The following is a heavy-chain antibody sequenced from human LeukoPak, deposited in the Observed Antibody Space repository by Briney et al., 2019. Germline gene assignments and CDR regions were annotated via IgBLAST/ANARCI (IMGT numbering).Heavy chain of an antibody. CDR3: ARLKKEGITGTTFWFDP. Sequence: GGSLRLSCAASGFTFSSYSMNWVRQAPGKGLEWLSYISSSSGTIYYADSVKGRFTISRDNAKNSLYLQMNSLRAEDTAVYYCARLKKEGITGTTFWFDPWGQGTLVTVSS. CDR1: GFTFSSYS. CDR2: ISSSSGTI. V-gene: IGHV3-48*01. D-gene: IGHD1-7*01. J-gene: IGHJ5*02.